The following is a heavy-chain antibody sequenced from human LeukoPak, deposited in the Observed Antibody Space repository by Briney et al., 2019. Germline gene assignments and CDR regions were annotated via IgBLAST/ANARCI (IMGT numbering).Heavy chain of an antibody. D-gene: IGHD2-2*01. V-gene: IGHV5-51*01. CDR3: ARAYCSSTSCYLLDP. J-gene: IGHJ5*02. Sequence: GESLKISCKGSGYRFSNYWIAWVRQMPEKGLEWMGIIYPGDSDTRYSPSFQGQVTISADKSISTASLQWSSLKASDTAMYYCARAYCSSTSCYLLDPWGQGTLVTVSS. CDR1: GYRFSNYW. CDR2: IYPGDSDT.